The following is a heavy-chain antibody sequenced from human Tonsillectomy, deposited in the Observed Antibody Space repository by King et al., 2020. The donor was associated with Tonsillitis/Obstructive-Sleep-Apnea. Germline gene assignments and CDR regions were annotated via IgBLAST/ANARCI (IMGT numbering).Heavy chain of an antibody. D-gene: IGHD6-19*01. Sequence: VQLVESGGGLVKPGGSLILACAASGFTFSNAWMSWVRQAPGKVLEWVGCMKSKKDGGTKDYAAPVKGRFTISSDDSKNTLYLQMNSLKTEDTGVYYCRGAGYWGQGTLVTVSS. CDR1: GFTFSNAW. CDR2: MKSKKDGGTK. J-gene: IGHJ4*02. CDR3: RGAGY. V-gene: IGHV3-15*01.